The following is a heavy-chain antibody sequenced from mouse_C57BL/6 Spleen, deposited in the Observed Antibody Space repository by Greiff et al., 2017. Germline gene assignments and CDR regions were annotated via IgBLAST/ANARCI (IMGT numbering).Heavy chain of an antibody. D-gene: IGHD1-1*01. CDR2: INPSSGYT. CDR1: GYTFTSYW. J-gene: IGHJ1*03. CDR3: ASPLITTVVAHWYFDV. V-gene: IGHV1-7*01. Sequence: QVQLQQSGAELAKPGASVKLSCKASGYTFTSYWMHWVKQRPGQGLEWIGYINPSSGYTKYNQKFKDKATLTADKSSSTAYMQLSSLTYEASAVYYCASPLITTVVAHWYFDVWGTGTTVTVSS.